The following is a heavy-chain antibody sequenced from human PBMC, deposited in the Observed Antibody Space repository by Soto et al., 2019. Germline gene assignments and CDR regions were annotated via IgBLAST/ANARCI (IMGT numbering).Heavy chain of an antibody. D-gene: IGHD6-13*01. CDR3: ARRQGSSWYYYYGMDV. CDR2: INHSGST. V-gene: IGHV4-34*01. J-gene: IGHJ6*02. Sequence: SETLSLTCAVYGGSFSGYYWSWIRQPPGKGLEWIGEINHSGSTNYNPSLKSRVTISVDTSKNQFSLKLSSVTAADTAVYYCARRQGSSWYYYYGMDVWGQGTTVTVSS. CDR1: GGSFSGYY.